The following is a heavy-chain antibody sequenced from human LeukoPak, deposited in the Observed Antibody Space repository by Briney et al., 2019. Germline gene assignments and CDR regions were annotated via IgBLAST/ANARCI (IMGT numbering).Heavy chain of an antibody. J-gene: IGHJ6*03. D-gene: IGHD3-10*01. V-gene: IGHV3-7*01. Sequence: GGSLRLSCAASGFTFSSYAMSWVRQAPGKGLEWVANIKQDGSEKYYVDSVKGRFTISRGNAKNSLYLQMNSLRAEDTTVYYCARDPGGYMDVWGKGTTVTISS. CDR1: GFTFSSYA. CDR3: ARDPGGYMDV. CDR2: IKQDGSEK.